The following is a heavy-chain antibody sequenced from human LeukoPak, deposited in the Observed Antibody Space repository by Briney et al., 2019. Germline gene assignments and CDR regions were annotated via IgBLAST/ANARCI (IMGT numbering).Heavy chain of an antibody. J-gene: IGHJ3*02. Sequence: GESLKISCKGSGYRFTSYWLGWVRQMPGKGLEWMGIIYPGDSDTRYSPSFQGQVTISADKSISTAYLQWNSLKASDTAMYYCARQPNYYDTRGYLSHAFDIWGQGTMVTVSS. CDR1: GYRFTSYW. D-gene: IGHD3-22*01. CDR2: IYPGDSDT. V-gene: IGHV5-51*01. CDR3: ARQPNYYDTRGYLSHAFDI.